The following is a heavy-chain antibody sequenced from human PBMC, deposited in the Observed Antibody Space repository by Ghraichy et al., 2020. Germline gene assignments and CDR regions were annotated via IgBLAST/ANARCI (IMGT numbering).Heavy chain of an antibody. Sequence: SGPTLVKPTQTLTLTCTFSGFSLSTSGVGVGWIRQPPGKALEWLALIYWDDDERYSPSLKSRLTITKDTSKNQVVLTMTNMDPVDTATYYCAHRRREDSVWYPFDYWGQGTLVTISS. D-gene: IGHD6-19*01. J-gene: IGHJ4*02. CDR3: AHRRREDSVWYPFDY. V-gene: IGHV2-5*02. CDR1: GFSLSTSGVG. CDR2: IYWDDDE.